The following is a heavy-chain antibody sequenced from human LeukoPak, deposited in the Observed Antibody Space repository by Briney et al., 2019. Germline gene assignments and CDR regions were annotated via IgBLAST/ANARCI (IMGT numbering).Heavy chain of an antibody. J-gene: IGHJ4*02. V-gene: IGHV1-18*01. CDR3: ARRLGSGSYSFDY. CDR2: ISAYNGNT. CDR1: GGTFSSYA. Sequence: ASVKVSCKASGGTFSSYAISWVRQAPGQGLEWMGWISAYNGNTNYAQKLQGRVTMTTDTSTSTAYMELSSLRSEDTAVYYCARRLGSGSYSFDYWGQGTLVTVSS. D-gene: IGHD3-10*01.